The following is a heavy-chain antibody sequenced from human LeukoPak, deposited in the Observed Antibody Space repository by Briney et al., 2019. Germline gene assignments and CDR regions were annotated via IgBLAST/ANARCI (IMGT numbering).Heavy chain of an antibody. V-gene: IGHV3-48*03. CDR3: ARDHQEAGNYFDY. J-gene: IGHJ4*02. D-gene: IGHD6-19*01. CDR2: ISSSGSTI. CDR1: GFSCSSYD. Sequence: GGSLRLSCAASGFSCSSYDMNWVRQAPGKGLEWVSYISSSGSTIYYADSVKGRFTISRDNGKNSLYLQMNSLRAEDTAIYYCARDHQEAGNYFDYWGQGTLVTVSS.